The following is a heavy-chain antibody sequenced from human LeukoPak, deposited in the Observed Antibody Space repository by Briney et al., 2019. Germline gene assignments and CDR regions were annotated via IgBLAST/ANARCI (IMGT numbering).Heavy chain of an antibody. J-gene: IGHJ5*02. V-gene: IGHV4-4*07. CDR2: IYTSGST. Sequence: SETLSLTCTVSGGSISSYYWSWIRQPAGKGLEWIGRIYTSGSTNYNPSLKSRVTMSVDTSKNQFSLKLSSVTAADTAVYYCARDTEPDLWSGYYNWFDPWGQGTLVTVSS. D-gene: IGHD3-3*01. CDR3: ARDTEPDLWSGYYNWFDP. CDR1: GGSISSYY.